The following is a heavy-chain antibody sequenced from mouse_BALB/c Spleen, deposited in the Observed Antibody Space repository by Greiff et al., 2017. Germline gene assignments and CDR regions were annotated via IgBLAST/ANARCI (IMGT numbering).Heavy chain of an antibody. CDR2: INPSTGYT. CDR1: GYTFTSYW. D-gene: IGHD3-2*01. CDR3: ARSTARATFAY. Sequence: QLQQSGAELAKPGASVKMSCKASGYTFTSYWMHWVKQRPGQGLEWIGYINPSTGYTEYNQKFKDKATLTADKSSSTAYMQLSSLTSEDSAVYYCARSTARATFAYWGQGTLVTVSA. V-gene: IGHV1-7*01. J-gene: IGHJ3*01.